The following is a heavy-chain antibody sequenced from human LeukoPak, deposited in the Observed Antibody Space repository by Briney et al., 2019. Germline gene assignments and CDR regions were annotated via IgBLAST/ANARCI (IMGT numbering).Heavy chain of an antibody. J-gene: IGHJ4*02. Sequence: SETLSLTCAVSGYSISSGYYWGWIRQPPGKGLEWIGSIYHSGSTYYNPSLKSRVTISVDTSKNQFSLKLSSVTAADTAVYYCARHGSLYGSNYCDYWGQGTLVTVSS. CDR2: IYHSGST. V-gene: IGHV4-38-2*01. CDR3: ARHGSLYGSNYCDY. D-gene: IGHD4-23*01. CDR1: GYSISSGYY.